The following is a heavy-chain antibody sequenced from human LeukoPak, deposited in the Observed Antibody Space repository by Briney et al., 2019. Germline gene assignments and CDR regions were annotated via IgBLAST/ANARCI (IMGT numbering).Heavy chain of an antibody. Sequence: SETLSLTCIVSGGSISSSSYYWGWIRQPPGKGLEWIGSIYYSGSTYYNPSLKSRVTISVDTSTNHFSLKLTSVTAADTATYFCARAPWAYGNYVHAFDIWGQGTIVAVSS. CDR2: IYYSGST. CDR3: ARAPWAYGNYVHAFDI. D-gene: IGHD3-16*01. CDR1: GGSISSSSYY. J-gene: IGHJ3*02. V-gene: IGHV4-39*07.